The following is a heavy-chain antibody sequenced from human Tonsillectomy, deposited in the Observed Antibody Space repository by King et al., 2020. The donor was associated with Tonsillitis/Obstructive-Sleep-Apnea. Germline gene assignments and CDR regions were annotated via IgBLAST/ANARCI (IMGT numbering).Heavy chain of an antibody. Sequence: VQLVESGGGLVQPGGSLRLSCAASGLSLSTYEMNWVRQAPGTGLEWVSYISSSGSTIYYADSVRGRFTISRDNAKNSLSLQMNSLRAEDTAVYYCATLPPVVSSWYTVYFDYGRQGTLVTVSS. CDR2: ISSSGSTI. V-gene: IGHV3-48*03. D-gene: IGHD6-13*01. CDR1: GLSLSTYE. CDR3: ATLPPVVSSWYTVYFDY. J-gene: IGHJ4*02.